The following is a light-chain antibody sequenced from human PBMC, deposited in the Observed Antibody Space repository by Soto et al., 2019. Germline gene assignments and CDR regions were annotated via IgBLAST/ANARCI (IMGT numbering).Light chain of an antibody. CDR3: QQANSIPYT. J-gene: IGKJ2*01. CDR2: DAF. CDR1: QDISTW. V-gene: IGKV1D-12*01. Sequence: DIQMTQSPSSVSASVGDRVTITCRASQDISTWLNWYRQKPGEAPKLLIYDAFSLQSGVPSRFSGSGSGTDFSLTISSLQPEDFATYYCQQANSIPYTFGQGTKLEV.